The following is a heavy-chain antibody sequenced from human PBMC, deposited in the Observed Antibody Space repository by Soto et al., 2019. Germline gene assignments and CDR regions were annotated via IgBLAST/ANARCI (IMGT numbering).Heavy chain of an antibody. D-gene: IGHD5-18*01. CDR1: GFTFSSYG. CDR2: ISYDGSNK. V-gene: IGHV3-30*18. CDR3: SKGIKREITAMVRS. Sequence: QVQLVESGGGVVQPGRSLRLSCAASGFTFSSYGMHWVRQAPGKGLEWVAVISYDGSNKYYADSVKGRFNIYRDNSKNTLYLQMNSLLAEDTGVYYCSKGIKREITAMVRSWGQETLVTVSS. J-gene: IGHJ4*02.